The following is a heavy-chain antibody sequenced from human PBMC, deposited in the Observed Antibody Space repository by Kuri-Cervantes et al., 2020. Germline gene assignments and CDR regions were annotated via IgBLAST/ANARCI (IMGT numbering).Heavy chain of an antibody. CDR2: ISSSSSTI. J-gene: IGHJ4*02. CDR1: GFTFSSYS. CDR3: ARDGRSGSYPRGFFDC. D-gene: IGHD1-26*01. V-gene: IGHV3-48*01. Sequence: GGSLRLSCAASGFTFSSYSMNWVRQAPGKGLEWVSYISSSSSTIYYADSVKGRFTISRDNSKNTLYLQMNSLRAEDTAVYYCARDGRSGSYPRGFFDCWGQGTLVTVSS.